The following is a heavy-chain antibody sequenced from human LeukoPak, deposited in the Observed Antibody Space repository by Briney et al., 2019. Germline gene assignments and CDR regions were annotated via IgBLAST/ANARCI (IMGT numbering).Heavy chain of an antibody. J-gene: IGHJ4*02. V-gene: IGHV3-21*01. Sequence: GGSLRLSCAASGFTFSSYTMNWVRQAPGKGLEWVSSISISSSYIYYAESVKGRFTISRDNAKNSLYLQMNSLRAEDTAVYYCASYHDYGGNSYYFDYWGQGTLVTVSS. D-gene: IGHD4-23*01. CDR1: GFTFSSYT. CDR3: ASYHDYGGNSYYFDY. CDR2: ISISSSYI.